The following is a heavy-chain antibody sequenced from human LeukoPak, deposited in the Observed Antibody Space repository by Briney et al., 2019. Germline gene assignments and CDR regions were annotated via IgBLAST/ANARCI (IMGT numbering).Heavy chain of an antibody. CDR2: IHTSGDT. V-gene: IGHV3-53*01. CDR3: AKDFRIGYSAHFDY. J-gene: IGHJ4*02. Sequence: GGSLRLSCAASGLTGSHNYVSWVRQAPEKGLEWVSAIHTSGDTCYADSVKGRFSIPRDNSKNTLYLQMDSLRGEDTAVYYCAKDFRIGYSAHFDYWGQGALVTVSS. D-gene: IGHD2-21*01. CDR1: GLTGSHNY.